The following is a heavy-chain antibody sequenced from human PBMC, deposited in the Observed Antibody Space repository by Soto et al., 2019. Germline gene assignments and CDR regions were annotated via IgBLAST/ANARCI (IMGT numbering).Heavy chain of an antibody. CDR1: GFTFSSYA. J-gene: IGHJ4*02. D-gene: IGHD3-22*01. V-gene: IGHV3-23*01. CDR2: ISGSGGST. CDR3: AKIEGNYYDSSGYYYGGENY. Sequence: GGSLRLSCAASGFTFSSYAMSWVRQAPGKGLEWVSAISGSGGSTYYADSVKGRFTISRDNSKNTLYLQMNSLRAEDTAVYYCAKIEGNYYDSSGYYYGGENYWGQGTLVTVSS.